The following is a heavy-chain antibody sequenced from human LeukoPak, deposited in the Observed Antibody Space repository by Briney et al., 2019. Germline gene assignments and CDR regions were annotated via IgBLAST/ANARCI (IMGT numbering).Heavy chain of an antibody. CDR3: ATYTNWVAGDV. J-gene: IGHJ6*02. D-gene: IGHD1-1*01. Sequence: GGALRLSCAASGFTFSKSWMSCVREAPGQGLEWGAAIQDDGRVKDYVDSVKGRFTISRDNAKNSLYLQMNSLGAEDTAVYYCATYTNWVAGDVWGQGTTVSVSS. CDR2: IQDDGRVK. V-gene: IGHV3-7*01. CDR1: GFTFSKSW.